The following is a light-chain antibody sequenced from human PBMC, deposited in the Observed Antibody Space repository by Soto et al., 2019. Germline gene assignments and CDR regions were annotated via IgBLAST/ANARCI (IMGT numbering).Light chain of an antibody. CDR3: QQYGSSPPDT. CDR2: GAS. Sequence: EIGLTQSPGTLSLSPGERATLSCRASQSVSSSYLAWYQQKPGQAPRLLIYGASRRATGIPARFSGSGSGTDFTLTISRLEPDDFAAYYGQQYGSSPPDTFGQGTKLEIK. J-gene: IGKJ2*01. V-gene: IGKV3-20*01. CDR1: QSVSSSY.